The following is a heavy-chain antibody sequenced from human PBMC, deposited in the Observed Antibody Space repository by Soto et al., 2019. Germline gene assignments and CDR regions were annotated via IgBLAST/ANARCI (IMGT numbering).Heavy chain of an antibody. V-gene: IGHV3-33*01. D-gene: IGHD6-19*01. Sequence: QIQLVESGGGVVQPGRSLRLSCTASGFTFNSYGFNWVRQAPGKGLEWVAVIWYDGNTKYYADSVKGRFTISRDNLTSTVYLQMNSLTAEHTAVYYCARPLVAPVAGPYYYGMDVWGQGTTVTVSS. CDR1: GFTFNSYG. CDR2: IWYDGNTK. CDR3: ARPLVAPVAGPYYYGMDV. J-gene: IGHJ6*02.